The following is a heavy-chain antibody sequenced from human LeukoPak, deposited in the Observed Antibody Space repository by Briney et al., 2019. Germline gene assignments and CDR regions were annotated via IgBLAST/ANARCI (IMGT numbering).Heavy chain of an antibody. Sequence: PGGSLRLSCAASGFTLSRYGMHWVRQAPGKGLEWVADIWSDGNNKYYADSVKGRFTISRDNSKNTLYLQMSSLRAEDTAMYYCARDRLTTVTTFHFDYWGQGTLVTVSS. D-gene: IGHD4-17*01. CDR2: IWSDGNNK. CDR1: GFTLSRYG. V-gene: IGHV3-33*01. CDR3: ARDRLTTVTTFHFDY. J-gene: IGHJ4*02.